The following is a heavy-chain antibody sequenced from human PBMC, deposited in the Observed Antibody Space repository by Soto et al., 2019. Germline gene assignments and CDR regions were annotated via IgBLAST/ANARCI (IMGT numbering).Heavy chain of an antibody. CDR1: GGSIGSGGYY. V-gene: IGHV4-31*03. J-gene: IGHJ3*02. CDR2: IYYSGST. Sequence: SETLSLTCTVSGGSIGSGGYYWSWIRQHPGKGLEWIGYIYYSGSTYYNPSLKSRVTISVDTSKNQFSLKLSSVTAADTAVYYCARDLAGDAFAIWGQGTMVTVSS. CDR3: ARDLAGDAFAI.